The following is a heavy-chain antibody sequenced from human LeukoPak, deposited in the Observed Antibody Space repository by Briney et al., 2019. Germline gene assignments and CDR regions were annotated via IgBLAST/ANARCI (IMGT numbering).Heavy chain of an antibody. Sequence: ASVKVSCKASGYTFTSYDINWVRQATGQGLEWMGWMNPNSGDTGYAQKFQGRVTMTRNTSISTAYMELSSLRSEDTAVYYCARGNNQRRYCSSTSYYRDYYYYMDVWGKGTTVTVSS. V-gene: IGHV1-8*01. CDR1: GYTFTSYD. D-gene: IGHD2-2*02. J-gene: IGHJ6*03. CDR2: MNPNSGDT. CDR3: ARGNNQRRYCSSTSYYRDYYYYMDV.